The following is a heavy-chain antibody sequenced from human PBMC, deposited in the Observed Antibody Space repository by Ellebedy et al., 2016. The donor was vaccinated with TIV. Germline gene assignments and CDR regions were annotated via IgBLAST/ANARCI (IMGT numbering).Heavy chain of an antibody. CDR1: GGSINIDNYH. D-gene: IGHD6-13*01. V-gene: IGHV4-39*07. J-gene: IGHJ4*02. Sequence: MPSETLSLTCTVSGGSINIDNYHWAWIRQPPGKELEWIGSVFDSGSSYSHPSLKSRVTISADTSRNQFSLEVTSMTAADTAIYYCARGWSGSSWYYFDLWGQGTLVTVSS. CDR2: VFDSGSS. CDR3: ARGWSGSSWYYFDL.